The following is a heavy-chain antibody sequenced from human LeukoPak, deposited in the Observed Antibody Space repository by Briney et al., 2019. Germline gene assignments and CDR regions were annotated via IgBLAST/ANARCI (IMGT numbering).Heavy chain of an antibody. V-gene: IGHV3-30*01. CDR2: ISYDGSNK. Sequence: GGSLRLSCAASGFTFSSYAMHWVRQAPGKGLEWVAVISYDGSNKYYADSVKGRFTISRDNSKNTLYLQMNSLRADDTAVYYCARFNIAAAGTDDYWGQGTLVTVSS. J-gene: IGHJ4*02. CDR3: ARFNIAAAGTDDY. D-gene: IGHD6-13*01. CDR1: GFTFSSYA.